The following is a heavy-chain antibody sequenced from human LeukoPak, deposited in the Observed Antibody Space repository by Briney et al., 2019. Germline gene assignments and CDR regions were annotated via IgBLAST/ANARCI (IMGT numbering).Heavy chain of an antibody. CDR3: AKDRNPYYDFWSGYYGDY. Sequence: SGGSLRLSCAASGFTFSSYGMHWVRQAPGKGLEWVAFIRYDGSNKYYADSVKGQFTISRDNSKNTLYLQMNSLRAEDTAVYYCAKDRNPYYDFWSGYYGDYWGQGTLVTVCS. CDR2: IRYDGSNK. J-gene: IGHJ4*02. CDR1: GFTFSSYG. D-gene: IGHD3-3*01. V-gene: IGHV3-30*02.